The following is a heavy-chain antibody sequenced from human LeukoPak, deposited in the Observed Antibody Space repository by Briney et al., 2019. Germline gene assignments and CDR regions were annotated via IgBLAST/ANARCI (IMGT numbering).Heavy chain of an antibody. J-gene: IGHJ4*02. CDR2: IWYDGSDK. Sequence: GGSLRLSCAASGFTFRTYGMHWVRQAPGKGLEWVAVIWYDGSDKYHADSVKGRFTISRDNSKNMLYLQMNSLRAEDTAVYYCASSSGWYLSSDNWGQGTLVTVS. CDR1: GFTFRTYG. D-gene: IGHD6-19*01. CDR3: ASSSGWYLSSDN. V-gene: IGHV3-33*01.